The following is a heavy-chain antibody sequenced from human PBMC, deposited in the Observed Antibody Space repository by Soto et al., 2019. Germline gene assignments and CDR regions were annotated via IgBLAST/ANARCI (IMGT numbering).Heavy chain of an antibody. V-gene: IGHV3-49*03. CDR1: GFTFGDYA. CDR2: IRSKAYGGTT. J-gene: IGHJ4*02. Sequence: GGSLRLSCTASGFTFGDYAMSWFRQAPGKGLEWVGFIRSKAYGGTTEYAASVKGRFTISRDDSKSIAYLQMNSLKTEDTAVYYCTRALRTSRITIFGVVIIAIPDGFDYWGQGTLVTVSS. CDR3: TRALRTSRITIFGVVIIAIPDGFDY. D-gene: IGHD3-3*01.